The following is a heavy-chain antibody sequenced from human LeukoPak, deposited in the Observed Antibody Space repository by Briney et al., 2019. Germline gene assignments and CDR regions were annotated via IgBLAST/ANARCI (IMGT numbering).Heavy chain of an antibody. V-gene: IGHV4-34*01. CDR3: ARGGCDYYTDY. D-gene: IGHD4-17*01. CDR2: INHRGST. J-gene: IGHJ4*02. CDR1: GGSFSGYY. Sequence: SETLSLTCAVYGGSFSGYYWSWIRQPPGKGLEWIGEINHRGSTNYNPSLKSRVTISVDTSKNQISLKLNALTVADTAVYYCARGGCDYYTDYWGQGTLVTVSS.